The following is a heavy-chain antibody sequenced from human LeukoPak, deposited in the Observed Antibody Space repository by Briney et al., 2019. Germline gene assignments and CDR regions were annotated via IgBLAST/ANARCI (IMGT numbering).Heavy chain of an antibody. Sequence: GGSLRLSCAASGFIFKNFGMYWVRQAPGKGLEWVTFIRYDGSRTYYTDSVKGRFTISRDNSNNTLYLQMNSLRAEDTAVYYCARASAYCGGDCPDAFDIWGQGTMVTVSS. V-gene: IGHV3-30*02. CDR2: IRYDGSRT. CDR3: ARASAYCGGDCPDAFDI. CDR1: GFIFKNFG. D-gene: IGHD2-21*01. J-gene: IGHJ3*02.